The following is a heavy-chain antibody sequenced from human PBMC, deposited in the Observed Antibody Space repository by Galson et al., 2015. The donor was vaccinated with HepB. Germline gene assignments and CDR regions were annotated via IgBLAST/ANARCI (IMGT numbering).Heavy chain of an antibody. CDR1: GFPLSSYW. CDR3: VRSVDY. V-gene: IGHV3-7*01. J-gene: IGHJ4*02. CDR2: INRDGSGK. Sequence: SLRLSCAASGFPLSSYWMAWVRQAPGKGLEWVANINRDGSGKYYVDSVKGRFIISKDNAQNSLYLQMNSLRAEDTAVYFCVRSVDYWGQGSLVTV.